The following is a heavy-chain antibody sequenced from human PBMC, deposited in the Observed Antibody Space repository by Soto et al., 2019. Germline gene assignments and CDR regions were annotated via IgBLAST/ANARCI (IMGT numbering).Heavy chain of an antibody. V-gene: IGHV3-23*01. CDR1: GFTFSSYA. CDR2: ISGSGGST. CDR3: ANSLGGSGSFDYYYYGMDV. J-gene: IGHJ6*02. Sequence: GGSLRLSCAASGFTFSSYAMSWVRQAPGKGLEWVSAISGSGGSTYYADSVKGRFTISRDNSKNTLYLQMNSLRAEDTAVYYCANSLGGSGSFDYYYYGMDVWGQGTTVTVSS. D-gene: IGHD3-10*01.